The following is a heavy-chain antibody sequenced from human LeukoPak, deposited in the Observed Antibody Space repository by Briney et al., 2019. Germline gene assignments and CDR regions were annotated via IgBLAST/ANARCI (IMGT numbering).Heavy chain of an antibody. D-gene: IGHD3-9*01. CDR1: SGSISSNNW. Sequence: SGTLSLTCAVSSGSISSNNWWSWVRQPPGKGLEWIGEIYHSGSTNYNPSLKSRVTISVDKSKHQFSLKLSSVTAADTAVYYCASRHRDILTGYAWGQGTLVTVSS. J-gene: IGHJ5*02. CDR2: IYHSGST. V-gene: IGHV4-4*02. CDR3: ASRHRDILTGYA.